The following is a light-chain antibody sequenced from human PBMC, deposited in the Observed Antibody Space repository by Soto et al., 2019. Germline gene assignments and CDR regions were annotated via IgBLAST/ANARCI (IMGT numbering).Light chain of an antibody. CDR3: QLATSLPPWT. Sequence: DIQMTQSPSSVSASVGDRVTITCRASQRINNWLAWYQQRPGKAPKLLIYAASSLQSGVPSRFSGSGFGTDFTLTISSLQPEDIATYYCQLATSLPPWTFGQGTKVEIK. CDR2: AAS. J-gene: IGKJ1*01. V-gene: IGKV1-12*01. CDR1: QRINNW.